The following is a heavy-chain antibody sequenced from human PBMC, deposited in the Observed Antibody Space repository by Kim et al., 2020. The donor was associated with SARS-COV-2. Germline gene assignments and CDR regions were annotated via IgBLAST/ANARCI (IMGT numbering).Heavy chain of an antibody. J-gene: IGHJ4*02. CDR1: GFTVSSKY. Sequence: GASLRLSCAASGFTVSSKYMSWVRQAPGKGLEWVSVIYSGGSTYYADSVKGRFTISRDNSKNTLYLQMSSLRAEDTAVYYCVRGYSSSWILFDYWGQGTLVTVSS. CDR2: IYSGGST. D-gene: IGHD6-13*01. CDR3: VRGYSSSWILFDY. V-gene: IGHV3-53*01.